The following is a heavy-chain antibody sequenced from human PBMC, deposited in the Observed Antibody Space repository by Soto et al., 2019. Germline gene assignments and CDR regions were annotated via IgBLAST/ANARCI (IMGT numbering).Heavy chain of an antibody. CDR2: INAGNGNT. Sequence: ASVKVSCKASGYTFTSYATHWVRQAPGQRLEWMGWINAGNGNTKYSQKFQGRVTITRDTSASTAYMEPSSLRSEDTAVYYCANGGGSYYPFDYWGQGTLVTVSS. CDR1: GYTFTSYA. V-gene: IGHV1-3*01. D-gene: IGHD1-26*01. J-gene: IGHJ4*02. CDR3: ANGGGSYYPFDY.